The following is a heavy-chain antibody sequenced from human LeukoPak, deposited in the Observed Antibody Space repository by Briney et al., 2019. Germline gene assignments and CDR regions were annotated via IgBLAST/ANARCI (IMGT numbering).Heavy chain of an antibody. J-gene: IGHJ5*02. CDR3: AREGGSYYHWFDP. CDR1: GGSISNYY. V-gene: IGHV4-59*01. Sequence: SETLSLTCTVSGGSISNYYWSWIRQPPGKGLEWIGNVFYSGSTNYNPSLKSRVTISLGTSKNQFSLRLSSVTAADTAVYYCAREGGSYYHWFDPWGQGNLVTVSS. D-gene: IGHD1-26*01. CDR2: VFYSGST.